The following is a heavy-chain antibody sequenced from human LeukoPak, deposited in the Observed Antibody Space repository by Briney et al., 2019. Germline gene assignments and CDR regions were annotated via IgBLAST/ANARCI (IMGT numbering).Heavy chain of an antibody. J-gene: IGHJ4*02. CDR3: ARGLLTDAMVIVALDY. Sequence: PSETLSLTCAVYGGSFSGYYWSWIRQPPGKGLEWIGEINHSGSTNYNPSLKSRVTISVDTSKNQFSLKLSSVTAADTAVYYCARGLLTDAMVIVALDYWGQGTLVTVSS. V-gene: IGHV4-34*01. CDR1: GGSFSGYY. CDR2: INHSGST. D-gene: IGHD5-18*01.